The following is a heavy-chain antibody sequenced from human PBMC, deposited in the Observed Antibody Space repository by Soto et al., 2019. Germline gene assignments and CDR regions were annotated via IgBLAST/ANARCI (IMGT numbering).Heavy chain of an antibody. J-gene: IGHJ6*03. CDR2: INHSGST. Sequence: QVQLQQWGAGLLKPSETLSLTCAVYGGSFSVYYWSWIRQPPGKGLEWIGEINHSGSTNYSPSLKSRVTIAVDTSKNQFSLNLSSVTAADTAVYYCARGSRSSSNYFYYYMDVWGKGTTVTVSS. CDR1: GGSFSVYY. D-gene: IGHD6-6*01. CDR3: ARGSRSSSNYFYYYMDV. V-gene: IGHV4-34*01.